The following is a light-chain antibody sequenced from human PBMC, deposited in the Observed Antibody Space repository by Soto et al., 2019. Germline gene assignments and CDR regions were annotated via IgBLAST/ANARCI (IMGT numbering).Light chain of an antibody. CDR2: KAS. CDR3: QQYSTYPLT. CDR1: QSISTW. Sequence: DIQMTQSPSTLSASVGDRVTITCRASQSISTWLAWYQQKAGKAPKLLIYKASSLEGGVPSRFGGSGSGTESHIISSRLQPDDFATYYCQQYSTYPLTFGGGTTVDIK. V-gene: IGKV1-5*03. J-gene: IGKJ4*01.